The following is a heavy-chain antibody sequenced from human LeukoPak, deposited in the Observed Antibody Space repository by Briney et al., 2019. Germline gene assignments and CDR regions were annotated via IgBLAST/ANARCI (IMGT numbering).Heavy chain of an antibody. D-gene: IGHD6-6*01. Sequence: GGSLRLSCAASGFTFSSYAMHWVRQAPGKGLEWVAVISYDGSNKYYADSVKGRFTISRDNSKNTLYLQMNSLRAEDTAVYYCARDGSPIYGSSAYYYYYMDVWGKGTTVTVSS. J-gene: IGHJ6*03. V-gene: IGHV3-30-3*01. CDR3: ARDGSPIYGSSAYYYYYMDV. CDR2: ISYDGSNK. CDR1: GFTFSSYA.